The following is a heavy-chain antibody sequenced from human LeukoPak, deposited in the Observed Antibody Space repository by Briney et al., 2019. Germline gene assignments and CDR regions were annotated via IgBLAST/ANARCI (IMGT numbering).Heavy chain of an antibody. CDR3: ARGWITMVRGVIRPLGFDY. CDR1: GGSISSSNW. CDR2: IYHSGST. V-gene: IGHV4-4*02. Sequence: SGTLSLTCAVSGGSISSSNWWSWVRQPPGKGLEWIGEIYHSGSTNYNPSLKSRVTISVDKSKNQFSLKLSSVTAADTAVYYCARGWITMVRGVIRPLGFDYWGQGTLVTVSS. J-gene: IGHJ4*02. D-gene: IGHD3-10*01.